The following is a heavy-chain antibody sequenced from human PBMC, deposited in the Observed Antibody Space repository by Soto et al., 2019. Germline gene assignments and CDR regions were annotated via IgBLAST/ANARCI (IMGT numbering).Heavy chain of an antibody. J-gene: IGHJ6*02. CDR3: ASQASYYYGSGSQGKKYCYYYGMDV. CDR1: GYTFTSYY. D-gene: IGHD3-10*01. CDR2: INPSGGST. V-gene: IGHV1-46*01. Sequence: ASVKVSCKASGYTFTSYYMHWVRQAPGQGLEWMGIINPSGGSTSYAQKFQGRVTMTRDTSTSTVYMELSSLRSEDTAVYYCASQASYYYGSGSQGKKYCYYYGMDVWGQGTTVTVSS.